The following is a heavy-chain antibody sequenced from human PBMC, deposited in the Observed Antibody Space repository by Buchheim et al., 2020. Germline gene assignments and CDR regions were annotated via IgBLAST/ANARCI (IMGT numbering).Heavy chain of an antibody. CDR1: GFAFGNYW. CDR2: INGDGTVT. J-gene: IGHJ4*02. V-gene: IGHV3-74*01. D-gene: IGHD2-15*01. CDR3: AKDRLQNCSRGSCYLGDY. Sequence: EVQLVESGGGLVQPGGSLRLSCAASGFAFGNYWMFWVRQTAGKGLALISRINGDGTVTTYADSVKGRFTISRDDSSHTLYLQMSSLRAEDTAVYYCAKDRLQNCSRGSCYLGDYWGQGTL.